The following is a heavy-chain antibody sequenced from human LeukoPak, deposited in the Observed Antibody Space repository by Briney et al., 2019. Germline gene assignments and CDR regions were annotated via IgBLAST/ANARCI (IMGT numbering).Heavy chain of an antibody. V-gene: IGHV4-4*07. CDR1: GGSISSYY. CDR3: ARQISGYDTPNTGYFDL. D-gene: IGHD5-12*01. Sequence: SETLSLTCTVSGGSISSYYWTWIRQPAGKGLEWIGRIYSSGSTNHNPSLKSRVTMSVATSKNQFSLTLSSVTAADTAVYYCARQISGYDTPNTGYFDLWGRGTLVTVSS. CDR2: IYSSGST. J-gene: IGHJ2*01.